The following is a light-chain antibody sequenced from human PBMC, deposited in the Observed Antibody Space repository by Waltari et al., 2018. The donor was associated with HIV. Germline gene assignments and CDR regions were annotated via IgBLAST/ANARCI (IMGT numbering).Light chain of an antibody. V-gene: IGLV2-23*01. J-gene: IGLJ3*02. CDR1: SSDVGSYNL. Sequence: SALIHPASVPGSPGRSIPTPCLGTSSDVGSYNLVPWYQQHPGKAPKLMIYEGSKRPSGVSNRFSGSKSGNTASLTISGLQAEDEADYYCCSYAGSSTLVFGGGTKLTVL. CDR3: CSYAGSSTLV. CDR2: EGS.